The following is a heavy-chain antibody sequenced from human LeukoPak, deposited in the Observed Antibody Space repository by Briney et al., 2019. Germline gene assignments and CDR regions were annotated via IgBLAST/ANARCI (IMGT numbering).Heavy chain of an antibody. CDR3: ARDMTAAGTADY. V-gene: IGHV4-30-2*01. D-gene: IGHD6-13*01. CDR1: GGSISSGGYY. J-gene: IGHJ4*02. CDR2: IYHGGST. Sequence: SQTLSLTCTVSGGSISSGGYYWSWIRQPPGKGLEWIGYIYHGGSTYYNPSLKSRVTISVGRSKDQFSLKLSSVTAADTAVYYCARDMTAAGTADYWGQGTLVTVSS.